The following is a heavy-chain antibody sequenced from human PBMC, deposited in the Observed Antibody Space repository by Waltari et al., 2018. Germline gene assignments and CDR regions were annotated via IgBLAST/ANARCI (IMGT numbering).Heavy chain of an antibody. CDR3: ARLVSSGRDSFDM. CDR2: INHRGST. CDR1: GGSFSGYY. V-gene: IGHV4-34*01. J-gene: IGHJ3*02. D-gene: IGHD3-22*01. Sequence: QVQLQQWGAGLLKPSETLSLTCAVYGGSFSGYYWSWIRQPPGKGLEWIGEINHRGSTNYNPSLKSRVTISVDTSKNQFSLKLSSVTAADTAVYYCARLVSSGRDSFDMWGQGTMVTVSS.